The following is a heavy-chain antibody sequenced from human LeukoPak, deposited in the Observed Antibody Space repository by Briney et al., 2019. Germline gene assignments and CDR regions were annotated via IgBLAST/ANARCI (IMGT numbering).Heavy chain of an antibody. CDR3: ARGGAHTYVYTFDI. V-gene: IGHV3-53*01. Sequence: GGSLTLSCAAYGLSVTTNYMSCVRHAPGEGMEWVPVIYSGGSAYYTDPVMGRFSISRDNSKNTLYLQMNSLRAEDTAMYYCARGGAHTYVYTFDIWGQGTMVTVSS. D-gene: IGHD3-16*01. J-gene: IGHJ3*02. CDR1: GLSVTTNY. CDR2: IYSGGSA.